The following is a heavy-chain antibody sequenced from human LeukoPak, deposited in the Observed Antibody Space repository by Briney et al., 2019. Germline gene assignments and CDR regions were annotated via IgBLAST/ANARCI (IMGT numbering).Heavy chain of an antibody. CDR2: IWYDGSNK. D-gene: IGHD2-2*01. CDR1: GFTFSSYG. J-gene: IGHJ4*02. CDR3: ARDKSSSTNLLDY. V-gene: IGHV3-33*01. Sequence: GRSLRLSCAASGFTFSSYGMHWVRQAPGRGLEWVAVIWYDGSNKYYADSVKGRFTISRDNSKNTLYLQMNSLRAEDTAVYYCARDKSSSTNLLDYWGQGTLVTVSS.